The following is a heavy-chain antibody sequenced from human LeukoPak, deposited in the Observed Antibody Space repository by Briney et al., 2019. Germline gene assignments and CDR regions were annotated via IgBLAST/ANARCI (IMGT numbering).Heavy chain of an antibody. CDR2: IYHSGST. V-gene: IGHV4-30-2*01. CDR1: GGSISSGGYS. J-gene: IGHJ4*02. Sequence: SQTLSLTCAVSGGSISSGGYSWSWIRQPPGKGLEWIGYIYHSGSTYYNPSLKSRVTISVDRSKNQFSLKLSSVTAADTAVYYCARVLGPSWPSSGWYSPILGFQRPYYFDYWGQGTLVTVSS. D-gene: IGHD6-19*01. CDR3: ARVLGPSWPSSGWYSPILGFQRPYYFDY.